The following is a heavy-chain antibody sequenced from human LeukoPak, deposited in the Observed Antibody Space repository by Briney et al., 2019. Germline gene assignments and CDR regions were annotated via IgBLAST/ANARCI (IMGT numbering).Heavy chain of an antibody. J-gene: IGHJ3*02. D-gene: IGHD3-22*01. CDR1: GFTFSSYA. CDR3: AKVLLVRPLYYYDSSGYYEDDAFDI. CDR2: ISGSGGST. V-gene: IGHV3-23*01. Sequence: PGGSLRLSCAASGFTFSSYAMSWVRQAPGKGLEWVSAISGSGGSTYYADSVKGRFTISRDNSKNTLYLQMNSLRAEDTAVYYCAKVLLVRPLYYYDSSGYYEDDAFDIWGQGTMVTVSS.